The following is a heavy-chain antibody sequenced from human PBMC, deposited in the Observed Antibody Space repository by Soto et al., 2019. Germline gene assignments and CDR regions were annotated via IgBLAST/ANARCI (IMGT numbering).Heavy chain of an antibody. CDR2: ISSNGGST. J-gene: IGHJ4*02. D-gene: IGHD2-2*01. V-gene: IGHV3-64*01. Sequence: PGGSLRLSCAASGFTFGIYAMHWVRQAPGKGLEYLSGISSNGGSTYHANSVKGRFTISRDNSKNTLYLQMGSLRAEDMAVYFCGREWCSSTTCYNYFDSWGQGTLVTVSS. CDR3: GREWCSSTTCYNYFDS. CDR1: GFTFGIYA.